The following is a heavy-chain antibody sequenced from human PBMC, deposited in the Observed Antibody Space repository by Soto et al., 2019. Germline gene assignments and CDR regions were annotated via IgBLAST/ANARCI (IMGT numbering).Heavy chain of an antibody. CDR1: GGTFSSYA. D-gene: IGHD1-7*01. J-gene: IGHJ5*02. V-gene: IGHV1-69*13. Sequence: SVKVSCKASGGTFSSYAISWVRQAPGQGLEWMGGIIPIFGTANYAQKFQGRVTITADESTSTAYMELSSLRSEDTAVYYCARDYWNYEMHWFDPWGQGTMVTVSS. CDR3: ARDYWNYEMHWFDP. CDR2: IIPIFGTA.